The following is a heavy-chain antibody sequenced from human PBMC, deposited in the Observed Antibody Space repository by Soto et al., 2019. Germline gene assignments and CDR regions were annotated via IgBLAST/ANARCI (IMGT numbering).Heavy chain of an antibody. CDR1: GFTFSTYA. V-gene: IGHV3-23*01. D-gene: IGHD6-6*01. CDR3: AKNWDTTSSSSSH. Sequence: EVQLLESGGGLVQPGGSLRLSCAASGFTFSTYAMSWVRQAPGKGLEWVSAISGTGGSTYYADSVKGRFTISRDHSKNTLYLQMNSLRDEDTAVYYCAKNWDTTSSSSSHWGQGTLVTVSS. J-gene: IGHJ4*02. CDR2: ISGTGGST.